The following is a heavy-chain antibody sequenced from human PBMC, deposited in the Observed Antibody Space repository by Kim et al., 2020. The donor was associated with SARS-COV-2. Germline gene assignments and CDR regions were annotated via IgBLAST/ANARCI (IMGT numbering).Heavy chain of an antibody. CDR1: GGSISSYY. Sequence: SETLSLTCTVSGGSISSYYWSWIRQPPGKGLEWIGYIYYSGSTNYNPSLKSRVTISVDTSKNQFSLKLSSVTAADTAVYYCARGHESVVPAAIVKHPLGFQNYYYYYMDVWGKGTTVTISS. CDR3: ARGHESVVPAAIVKHPLGFQNYYYYYMDV. CDR2: IYYSGST. V-gene: IGHV4-59*01. D-gene: IGHD2-2*01. J-gene: IGHJ6*03.